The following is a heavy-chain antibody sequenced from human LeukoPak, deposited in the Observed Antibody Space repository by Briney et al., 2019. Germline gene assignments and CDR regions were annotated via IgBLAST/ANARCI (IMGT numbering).Heavy chain of an antibody. D-gene: IGHD4-23*01. J-gene: IGHJ4*02. CDR3: ARESMTTVVTGFDY. CDR2: INDSGST. V-gene: IGHV4-34*01. Sequence: KPSETLSLTCAVYGGSFGGYYWSWIRQPPGKGLEWIGEINDSGSTNYNPSLKSRVTISVDTSKNQFSLKLSSVTAADTAVYYCARESMTTVVTGFDYWGQGTLVTVSS. CDR1: GGSFGGYY.